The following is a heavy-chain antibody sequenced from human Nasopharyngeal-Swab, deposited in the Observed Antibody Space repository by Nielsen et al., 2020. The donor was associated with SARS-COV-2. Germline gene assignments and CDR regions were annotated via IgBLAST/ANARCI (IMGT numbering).Heavy chain of an antibody. D-gene: IGHD3-9*01. Sequence: GSLRLSCAASGFTFTSYAMNLVRQAPGKGLEWLSAVNGNGADTYYADSVKGRFTISKDNSKNTLHLHMNSLRAEDTAVYYCAKDLTGYYAPLDQWGQGVLVTVSS. CDR2: VNGNGADT. J-gene: IGHJ4*02. CDR3: AKDLTGYYAPLDQ. V-gene: IGHV3-23*01. CDR1: GFTFTSYA.